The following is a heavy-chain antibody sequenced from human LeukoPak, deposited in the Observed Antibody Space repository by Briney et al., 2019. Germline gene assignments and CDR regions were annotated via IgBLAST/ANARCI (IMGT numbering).Heavy chain of an antibody. Sequence: GGSLRLSCAASGFTVSSNYMSWVRQAPGKGLEWVSVIYSGGRTYYADSVKGRFTISRDNSKNTLYLQMNSLRAEYTAVYYCARVGGDYGDYYDYWGQGTLVTVSS. D-gene: IGHD4-17*01. CDR1: GFTVSSNY. V-gene: IGHV3-66*01. J-gene: IGHJ4*02. CDR2: IYSGGRT. CDR3: ARVGGDYGDYYDY.